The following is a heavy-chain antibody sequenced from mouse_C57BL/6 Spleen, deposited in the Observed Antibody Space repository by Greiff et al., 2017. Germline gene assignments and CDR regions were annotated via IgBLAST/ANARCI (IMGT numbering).Heavy chain of an antibody. CDR1: GYAFSSYW. CDR3: ARRSNRNYYAMDY. V-gene: IGHV1-80*01. Sequence: QVQLQQSGAELVKPGASVKISCKASGYAFSSYWMNWVKQRPGKGLEWIGQIYPGDGDTNYNGKFKGKATLTADKSSSTAYMQLSSLTSEDSAVYFCARRSNRNYYAMDYWGQGTSVTVSS. D-gene: IGHD2-5*01. CDR2: IYPGDGDT. J-gene: IGHJ4*01.